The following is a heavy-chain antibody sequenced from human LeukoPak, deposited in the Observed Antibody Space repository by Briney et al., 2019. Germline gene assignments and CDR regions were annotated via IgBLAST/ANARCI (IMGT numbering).Heavy chain of an antibody. J-gene: IGHJ4*02. CDR2: ISGSGGST. D-gene: IGHD5-12*01. CDR1: GFTFSSYG. V-gene: IGHV3-23*01. CDR3: ARRGSGYTEPIDY. Sequence: PGGSLRLSCAASGFTFSSYGMSWVRQAPGKGLEWVSAISGSGGSTYYADSVKGRFTISRDNARNSLYLQMDSLRAEDTAVYYCARRGSGYTEPIDYWGQGTLVTFSS.